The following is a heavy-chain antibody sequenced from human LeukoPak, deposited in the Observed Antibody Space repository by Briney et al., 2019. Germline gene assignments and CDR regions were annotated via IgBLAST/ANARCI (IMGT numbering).Heavy chain of an antibody. Sequence: GASVKVSCKASGGTFSSYAISWVRQAPGQGLEWMGGIIPIFGTANYAQKFQGRVTITADESTSTAYMELSSLRSEDTAVYYCARGAVWSGYLVYGMDVWGQGTTVTVSS. J-gene: IGHJ6*02. CDR3: ARGAVWSGYLVYGMDV. CDR2: IIPIFGTA. D-gene: IGHD3-3*01. V-gene: IGHV1-69*13. CDR1: GGTFSSYA.